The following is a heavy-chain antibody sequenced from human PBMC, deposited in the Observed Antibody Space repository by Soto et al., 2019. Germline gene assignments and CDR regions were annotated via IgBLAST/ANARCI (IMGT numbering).Heavy chain of an antibody. V-gene: IGHV3-48*02. J-gene: IGHJ5*02. D-gene: IGHD6-13*01. CDR2: ISSNSSTK. CDR3: AREGDSSNWQFS. Sequence: EVQLVESGGGLVQPGGSLRLSCAASGFTFSSYSMNWVRQAPGKGLEWVSYISSNSSTKYYADSVKGRFTISTDNAKNSLYLQMNSLRDEDTAVYYCAREGDSSNWQFSWGQGTLVTVSS. CDR1: GFTFSSYS.